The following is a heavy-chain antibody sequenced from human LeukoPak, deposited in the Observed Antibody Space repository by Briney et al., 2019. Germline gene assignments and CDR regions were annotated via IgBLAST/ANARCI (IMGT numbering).Heavy chain of an antibody. CDR2: IWYDGSNK. Sequence: PGGSLRLSCAASGFTFSSYGMHWVRKAPGKGPEWVAVIWYDGSNKYYADSVKGRFTISRDNSKNTLYLQMNSLRAEDTAVYYCARDPFSPFVTTSLGSAFDIWGQGTMVTVSS. V-gene: IGHV3-33*08. D-gene: IGHD4-17*01. J-gene: IGHJ3*02. CDR3: ARDPFSPFVTTSLGSAFDI. CDR1: GFTFSSYG.